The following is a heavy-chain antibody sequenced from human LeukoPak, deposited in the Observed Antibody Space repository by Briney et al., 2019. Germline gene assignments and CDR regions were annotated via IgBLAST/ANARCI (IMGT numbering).Heavy chain of an antibody. D-gene: IGHD6-19*01. V-gene: IGHV3-30-3*01. J-gene: IGHJ5*02. CDR2: ISYDGSNK. CDR3: ARGRAVADNWFDP. CDR1: GFTFSSYA. Sequence: PGGSLRLSCAASGFTFSSYAMHWVRQAPGKGLEWVAVISYDGSNKYYADSVKGRFTISRDNSKNTLYLQMNSLRAEDTAVYYCARGRAVADNWFDPWGQGTLVTVSS.